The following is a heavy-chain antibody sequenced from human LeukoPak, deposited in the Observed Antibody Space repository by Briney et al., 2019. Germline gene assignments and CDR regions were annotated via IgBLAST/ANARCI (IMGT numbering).Heavy chain of an antibody. CDR1: GFTFSSYA. D-gene: IGHD3-22*01. CDR3: GKDQYYYDSSGYYEP. CDR2: ISGSGGST. J-gene: IGHJ5*02. Sequence: GGSLRLSCAASGFTFSSYAMSWVRQAPGKGLEWVSAISGSGGSTYYADSVKGRFTISRDNSKNTLYLQMNSLRAEDTAVYYCGKDQYYYDSSGYYEPWGQGTLVTVSS. V-gene: IGHV3-23*01.